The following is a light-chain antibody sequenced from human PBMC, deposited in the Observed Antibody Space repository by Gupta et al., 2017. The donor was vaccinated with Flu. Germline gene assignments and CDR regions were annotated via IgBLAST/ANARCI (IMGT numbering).Light chain of an antibody. CDR1: SSNFGAGYD. V-gene: IGLV1-40*01. CDR3: QSYDSSLNGWV. J-gene: IGLJ3*02. CDR2: VNS. Sequence: QSVLTQPPSVSGAPEQVVTISCTGSSSNFGAGYDVHWYQQFPGTAPKLLIFVNSNRPSGVPDRFSGSKSGTSASLAITGLQAEDEADYYCQSYDSSLNGWVFGGGTKLTVL.